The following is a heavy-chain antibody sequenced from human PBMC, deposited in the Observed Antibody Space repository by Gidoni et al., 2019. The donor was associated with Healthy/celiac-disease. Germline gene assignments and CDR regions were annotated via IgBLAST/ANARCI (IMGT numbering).Heavy chain of an antibody. CDR2: ISYDGSNK. CDR3: ARSHGDYAMYFDY. Sequence: QVQLVESGGGVVQPGRSLRLSCAASGFTFRSYAMHWVRQAPGKGLEWVAVISYDGSNKYYADSVKGRFTISRDNSKNTLYLQMNSLRAEDTAVYYCARSHGDYAMYFDYWGQGTLVTVSS. CDR1: GFTFRSYA. V-gene: IGHV3-30-3*01. J-gene: IGHJ4*02. D-gene: IGHD4-17*01.